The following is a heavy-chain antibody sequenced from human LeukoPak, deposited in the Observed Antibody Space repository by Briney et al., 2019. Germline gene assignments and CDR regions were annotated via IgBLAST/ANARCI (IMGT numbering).Heavy chain of an antibody. Sequence: GGSLRLSCTASGFTFGDYAMSWVRQAPGKGLEWVGFIRSKAYGGTTEYAASVKGRFTISRDDSKSIAYLQMNSLKTEDTAAYYCTRRLGYCSSTSCYLDYYYGMDVWGQGTTVTVSS. D-gene: IGHD2-2*01. CDR3: TRRLGYCSSTSCYLDYYYGMDV. J-gene: IGHJ6*02. CDR2: IRSKAYGGTT. CDR1: GFTFGDYA. V-gene: IGHV3-49*04.